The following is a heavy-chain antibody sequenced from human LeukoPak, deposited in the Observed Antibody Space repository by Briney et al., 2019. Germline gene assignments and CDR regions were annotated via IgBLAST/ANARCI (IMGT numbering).Heavy chain of an antibody. CDR2: INHSGST. CDR3: ARTYYYDSSGYDCYYFDY. Sequence: PSETLSLTCAVYGGSFSGYYWSWIRQPPGKGLEWTGEINHSGSTNYNPSLKSRVTISVDTSKNQFSLKLSSVTAADTAVYYCARTYYYDSSGYDCYYFDYWGQGTLVTVSS. D-gene: IGHD3-22*01. J-gene: IGHJ4*02. V-gene: IGHV4-34*01. CDR1: GGSFSGYY.